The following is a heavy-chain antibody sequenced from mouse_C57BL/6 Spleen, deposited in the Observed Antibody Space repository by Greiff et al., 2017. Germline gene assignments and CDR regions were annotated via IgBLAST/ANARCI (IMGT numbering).Heavy chain of an antibody. CDR3: GRGEAFVPLAY. J-gene: IGHJ3*01. V-gene: IGHV1-18*01. CDR2: INPNNGGT. CDR1: GYTFTDYN. Sequence: VQLQQSGPELVKPGASVKIPCKASGYTFTDYNMDWVKQSHGKSLEWIGDINPNNGGTIYNQKFKGKDTMTVDKSTSTAYMELRSLTSEDTAVDYCGRGEAFVPLAYWGQGTLVTVSA.